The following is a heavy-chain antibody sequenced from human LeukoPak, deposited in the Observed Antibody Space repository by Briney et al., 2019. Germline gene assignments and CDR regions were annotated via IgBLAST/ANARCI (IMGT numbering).Heavy chain of an antibody. D-gene: IGHD5-18*01. Sequence: ASVKVSCKASGYTFTGYYMHWVRQAPGQGLEWMGWINPNSGGTNYAQKFQGRVTMTRDTSISAAYMELSRLRSDDTAVYYCARDTAMVTYWFDPWGQGTLVTVSS. CDR1: GYTFTGYY. CDR3: ARDTAMVTYWFDP. J-gene: IGHJ5*02. V-gene: IGHV1-2*02. CDR2: INPNSGGT.